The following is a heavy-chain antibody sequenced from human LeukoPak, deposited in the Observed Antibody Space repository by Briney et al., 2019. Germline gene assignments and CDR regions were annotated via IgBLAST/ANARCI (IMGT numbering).Heavy chain of an antibody. V-gene: IGHV3-23*01. D-gene: IGHD3-22*01. CDR2: ISGSGDNT. Sequence: GGSLRLSCAASGFTFSSYAMSWVRQAPGKGLEWVSGISGSGDNTYYADSVKGRFTISRDNSKNTLYVQVNSLGTEDTAAYYCAKGSSYDSSGSFYLDYWGQGTLVTVSS. J-gene: IGHJ4*02. CDR3: AKGSSYDSSGSFYLDY. CDR1: GFTFSSYA.